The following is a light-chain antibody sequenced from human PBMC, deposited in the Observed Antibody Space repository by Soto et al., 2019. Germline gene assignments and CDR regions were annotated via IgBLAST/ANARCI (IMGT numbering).Light chain of an antibody. V-gene: IGKV1-9*01. Sequence: DIPLTQSPSFLSASVGDRVTITCRASQGLSNNVAWYQLKPGKAPNLLISTAFTLPSGVPSRFSGSGSGTEFTLTISSLQPEDSATYYCQQANSYPLTFGGGTKVEIK. CDR1: QGLSNN. CDR3: QQANSYPLT. J-gene: IGKJ4*01. CDR2: TAF.